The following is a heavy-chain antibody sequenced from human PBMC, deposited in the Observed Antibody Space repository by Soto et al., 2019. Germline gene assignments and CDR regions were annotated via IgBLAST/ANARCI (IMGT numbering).Heavy chain of an antibody. CDR2: IYYSGST. Sequence: QVQLQESGPGLVKPSQTLSLTCTVSGGSISSGGYYWSWIRQHPGKGLEWIGYIYYSGSTYYNPSLKSRVTISVDTSKNQFSLKLSSVTAADTAVYYCARDLAPVVVAASYAFDIWGQGTMVTVSS. D-gene: IGHD2-15*01. J-gene: IGHJ3*02. CDR3: ARDLAPVVVAASYAFDI. V-gene: IGHV4-31*03. CDR1: GGSISSGGYY.